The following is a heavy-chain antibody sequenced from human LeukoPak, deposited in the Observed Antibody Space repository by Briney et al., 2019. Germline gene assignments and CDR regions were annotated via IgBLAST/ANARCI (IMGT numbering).Heavy chain of an antibody. D-gene: IGHD3-22*01. V-gene: IGHV1-69*13. J-gene: IGHJ3*02. Sequence: GASVKVSCKASGGTFSSYAISWVRQAPGQGLEWMGGIIPIFGTANYAQKFQGRVTITADESTSTAYMELSSLRSEDTAVYYCARDRSPSNYYDSSAHWGAFDIWGQGTMVTVSS. CDR2: IIPIFGTA. CDR3: ARDRSPSNYYDSSAHWGAFDI. CDR1: GGTFSSYA.